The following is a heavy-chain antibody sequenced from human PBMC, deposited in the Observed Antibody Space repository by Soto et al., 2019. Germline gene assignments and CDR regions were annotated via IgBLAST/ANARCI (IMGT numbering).Heavy chain of an antibody. D-gene: IGHD2-15*01. J-gene: IGHJ4*02. V-gene: IGHV4-59*08. CDR2: IYYSGST. CDR1: GGSISSYY. Sequence: SETLSLTCTVSGGSISSYYWSWIRQPPGKGLEWIGYIYYSGSTNYNPSLKSRVTISVDTSKNQSSLKLSSVTAADTAVYYCARHTPAISISDHWGQGTLVTVSS. CDR3: ARHTPAISISDH.